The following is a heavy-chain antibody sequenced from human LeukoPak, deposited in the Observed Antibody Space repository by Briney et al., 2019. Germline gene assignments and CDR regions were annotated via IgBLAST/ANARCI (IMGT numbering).Heavy chain of an antibody. CDR2: IKQDGSEK. D-gene: IGHD2-15*01. CDR1: GFTFSSCW. Sequence: GGSLRLPCAASGFTFSSCWMSWVRQAPGKGLEWVANIKQDGSEKYYVDSVKGRFTISRDNAKYSLYLQMNSLRAEDTAVYYCARECSGGSCSDAFDIWGQGTMVTVSS. CDR3: ARECSGGSCSDAFDI. V-gene: IGHV3-7*01. J-gene: IGHJ3*02.